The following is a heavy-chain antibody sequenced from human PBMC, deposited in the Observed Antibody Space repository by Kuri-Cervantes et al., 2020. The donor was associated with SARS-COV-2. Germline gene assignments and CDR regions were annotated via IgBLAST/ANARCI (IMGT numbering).Heavy chain of an antibody. CDR3: AKDAVTEVLDY. CDR1: GFTFSSYG. CDR2: ISYDGSNK. Sequence: LSLTCAASGFTFSSYGMHWVRQAPGKGLEWVAVISYDGSNKYYADSVKGRFTISRDNSKNTLYLQMNSLRAEDTAVYYCAKDAVTEVLDYWGQGTLVTVSS. V-gene: IGHV3-30*18. J-gene: IGHJ4*02. D-gene: IGHD4-23*01.